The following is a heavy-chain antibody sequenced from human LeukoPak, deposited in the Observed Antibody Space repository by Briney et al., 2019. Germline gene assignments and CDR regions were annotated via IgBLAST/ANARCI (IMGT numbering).Heavy chain of an antibody. CDR1: GFTFSTYA. V-gene: IGHV3-30-3*01. CDR2: ISYDGSKK. J-gene: IGHJ4*02. Sequence: GGSLRLSCAASGFTFSTYAMHWVRQALGKGLEWVAVISYDGSKKYYADSVKGRFTISRDNSKNTLYLQMNSLRAEDTALYYCARELLGAFDYWGQGTLVTVSS. D-gene: IGHD7-27*01. CDR3: ARELLGAFDY.